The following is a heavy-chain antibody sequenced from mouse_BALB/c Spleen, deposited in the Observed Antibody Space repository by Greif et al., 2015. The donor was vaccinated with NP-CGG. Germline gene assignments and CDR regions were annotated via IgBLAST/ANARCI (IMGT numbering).Heavy chain of an antibody. CDR1: GFNIKDYY. V-gene: IGHV14-1*02. D-gene: IGHD1-1*01. CDR2: IDPENGNT. CDR3: ARRGAFTTVVALDY. Sequence: VQLQQSGAELVRPGALVKLSYKASGFNIKDYYMHWVKQRPEQGLEWIGWIDPENGNTIYDPKFQGKASITADTSSNTAYLQLSSLTSEDTAVYYCARRGAFTTVVALDYWGQGTTLTVSS. J-gene: IGHJ2*01.